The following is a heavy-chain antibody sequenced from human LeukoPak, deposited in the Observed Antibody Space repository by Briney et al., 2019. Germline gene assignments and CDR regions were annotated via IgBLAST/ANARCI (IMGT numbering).Heavy chain of an antibody. CDR1: GFTFSSYD. V-gene: IGHV3-13*01. CDR2: IGTAGDT. J-gene: IGHJ6*02. D-gene: IGHD4-11*01. CDR3: ARGDPYSNYYYGMDV. Sequence: TGGSLRLSCAASGFTFSSYDMHWVRQATGKGLEWVSAIGTAGDTYYPGSVKGRFTISRENAKNSLYLQMNSLRAEDTAVYYCARGDPYSNYYYGMDVWGQGTTVTVSS.